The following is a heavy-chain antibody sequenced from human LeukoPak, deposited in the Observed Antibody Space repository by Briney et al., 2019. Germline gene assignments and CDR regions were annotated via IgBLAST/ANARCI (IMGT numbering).Heavy chain of an antibody. CDR1: GGSFSGYY. D-gene: IGHD3-22*01. CDR3: AREVSDSSGYAYFDY. CDR2: INHSGST. V-gene: IGHV4-34*01. Sequence: SETLSLTCAVYGGSFSGYYWSWIRQPPGKELGWSGEINHSGSTNYNPSLKSRVTISVDTSKNQFSLKLSSVTAADTAVYYCAREVSDSSGYAYFDYWGQGTLVTVSS. J-gene: IGHJ4*02.